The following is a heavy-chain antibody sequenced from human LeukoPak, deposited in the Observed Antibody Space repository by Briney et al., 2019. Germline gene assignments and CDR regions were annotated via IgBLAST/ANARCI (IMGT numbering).Heavy chain of an antibody. D-gene: IGHD3-3*01. CDR1: GYTFSTYY. Sequence: GASVKVSCKASGYTFSTYYLHWLRQAPGQGLEWLGIINPSDGAASYAQKFQGRVTLTADTSTSTVYMELPSLRSEDTAMYYCARSKTPRSSTIFGVVIKGGVFDPWGQGTLVTVSS. CDR2: INPSDGAA. CDR3: ARSKTPRSSTIFGVVIKGGVFDP. J-gene: IGHJ5*02. V-gene: IGHV1-46*01.